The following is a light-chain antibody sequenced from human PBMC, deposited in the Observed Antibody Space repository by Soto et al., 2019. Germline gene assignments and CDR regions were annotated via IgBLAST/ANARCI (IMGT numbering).Light chain of an antibody. CDR2: GAS. J-gene: IGKJ1*01. V-gene: IGKV1-5*01. CDR3: QHYNAFPSP. CDR1: QSIKDW. Sequence: DIHRTKSPSALTASVGDRATITGLASQSIKDWLAWYQQKPGKVPQLLIYGASRLESGVPSRFSGRGSGTEFTLTIGGLQPDDFATYYCQHYNAFPSPFGQGTKVDIK.